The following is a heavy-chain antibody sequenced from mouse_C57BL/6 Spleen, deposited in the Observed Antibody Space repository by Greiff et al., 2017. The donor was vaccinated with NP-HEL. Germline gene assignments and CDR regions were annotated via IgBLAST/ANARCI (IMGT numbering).Heavy chain of an antibody. V-gene: IGHV14-4*01. D-gene: IGHD2-5*01. Sequence: VHVKQSGAELVRPGASVKLSCTASGFNIKDDYMHWVKQRPEQGLEWIGWIDPENGDTEYASKFQGKATITADTSSNTAYLQLSSLTSEDTAVYYCTTGGYYSNPFAYWGQGTLVTVSA. CDR3: TTGGYYSNPFAY. CDR1: GFNIKDDY. J-gene: IGHJ3*01. CDR2: IDPENGDT.